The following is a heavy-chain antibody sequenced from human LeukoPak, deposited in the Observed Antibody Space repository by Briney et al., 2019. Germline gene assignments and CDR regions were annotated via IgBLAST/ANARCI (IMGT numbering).Heavy chain of an antibody. CDR3: ARGSGTLYYFDY. Sequence: GRSLRLSCAASGFTFNNYAIHWVRQAPGKGLEWVAVIWYDGSNKYYADSVKGRFTISRDNSKNTLYLQMNSLRAEDTAVYYCARGSGTLYYFDYWGQGTLVTVSS. CDR1: GFTFNNYA. CDR2: IWYDGSNK. D-gene: IGHD1-26*01. J-gene: IGHJ4*02. V-gene: IGHV3-33*08.